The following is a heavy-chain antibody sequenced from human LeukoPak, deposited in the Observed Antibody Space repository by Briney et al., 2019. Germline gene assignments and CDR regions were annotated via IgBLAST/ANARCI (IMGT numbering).Heavy chain of an antibody. D-gene: IGHD4-17*01. CDR3: ARPMTTVTSHDAFDI. J-gene: IGHJ3*02. CDR1: GFTFSSYA. Sequence: GGSLRLACAASGFTFSSYAVIWVRQAPGKGLEWVSAISGSGGSTYYADSVKGRFTISRDNSKNTLYLQMNSLRAEDTAVYYCARPMTTVTSHDAFDIWGQGTMVTVSS. V-gene: IGHV3-23*01. CDR2: ISGSGGST.